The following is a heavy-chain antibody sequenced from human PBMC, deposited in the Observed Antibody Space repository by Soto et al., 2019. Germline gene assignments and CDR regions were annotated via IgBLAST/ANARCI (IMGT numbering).Heavy chain of an antibody. Sequence: QVQLVQSGAEVKKPGASVKVSCKASGYTFTGYYMHWVRQAPGQGLEWMGWINPNSVGTNYAQKFQGRVTMTRDTSISTDYRELSRLTSDDTAVYYCARSPNEYYYDSKGGWFDPWGQGTLVTVSS. CDR3: ARSPNEYYYDSKGGWFDP. J-gene: IGHJ5*02. D-gene: IGHD3-22*01. V-gene: IGHV1-2*02. CDR2: INPNSVGT. CDR1: GYTFTGYY.